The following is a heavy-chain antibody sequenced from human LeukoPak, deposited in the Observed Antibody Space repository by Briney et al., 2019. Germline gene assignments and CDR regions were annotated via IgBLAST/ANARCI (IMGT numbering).Heavy chain of an antibody. CDR2: LSGRDGST. CDR1: GFTFSSSA. V-gene: IGHV3-23*01. J-gene: IGHJ4*02. CDR3: ARSGGSYWY. D-gene: IGHD1-26*01. Sequence: PGGSLRLSCAASGFTFSSSAMSWVRQAPGKGLEWVSGLSGRDGSTYCADSVKGRFTISRDNSNNALYLQMNSLRAEDTAVYYCARSGGSYWYWGQGTLVTVSS.